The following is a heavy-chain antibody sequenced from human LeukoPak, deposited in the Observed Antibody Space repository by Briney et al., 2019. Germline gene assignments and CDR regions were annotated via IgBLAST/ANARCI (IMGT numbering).Heavy chain of an antibody. CDR1: GFTFSSYS. D-gene: IGHD6-6*01. Sequence: GGSLRLSCAASGFTFSSYSMNWVRQAPGKGLEWVSSISSSSSYIYYADSVKGRFTISRDNAKNSLYLQMNSLRAEDTAVYYCARSGYSSSSTLDYWGQGTLVTVSS. J-gene: IGHJ4*02. CDR2: ISSSSSYI. V-gene: IGHV3-21*01. CDR3: ARSGYSSSSTLDY.